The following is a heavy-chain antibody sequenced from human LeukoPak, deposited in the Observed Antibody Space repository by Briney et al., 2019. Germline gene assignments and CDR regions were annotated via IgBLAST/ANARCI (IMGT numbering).Heavy chain of an antibody. CDR3: ASESGSYYDLDY. Sequence: PGGSLRLSCAASGFTFSSYWMHWVRRAPGKGLVWVSRINSDGSSTSYADSVKGRFTISRDNAKNTLYLQMNSLRAEDTAVYYCASESGSYYDLDYWGQGTLVTVSS. D-gene: IGHD1-26*01. CDR1: GFTFSSYW. CDR2: INSDGSST. V-gene: IGHV3-74*01. J-gene: IGHJ4*02.